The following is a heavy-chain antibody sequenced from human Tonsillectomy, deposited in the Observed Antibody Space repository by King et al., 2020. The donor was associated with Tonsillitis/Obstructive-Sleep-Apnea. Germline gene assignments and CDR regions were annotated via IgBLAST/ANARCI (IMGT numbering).Heavy chain of an antibody. CDR3: AKGALGYCSSTSCLSYFDY. V-gene: IGHV3-23*04. J-gene: IGHJ4*02. CDR2: ISDSGST. CDR1: GFTFTTYA. D-gene: IGHD2-2*01. Sequence: VQLVESGGGLIQPGGSLRLSCAASGFTFTTYAMSWVRQAPGKGLEWVSTISDSGSTYYADSVKGRFTISRDNSKNTLYLQMNSLRAEDTAVYYCAKGALGYCSSTSCLSYFDYWGQGTLVTVSS.